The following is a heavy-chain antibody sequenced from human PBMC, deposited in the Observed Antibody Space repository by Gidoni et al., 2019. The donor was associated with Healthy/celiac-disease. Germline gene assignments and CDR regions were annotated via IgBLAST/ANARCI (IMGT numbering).Heavy chain of an antibody. J-gene: IGHJ4*02. CDR1: GFTFSSYA. D-gene: IGHD5-18*01. CDR2: ISGSGGST. V-gene: IGHV3-23*04. CDR3: AKDWLAGPRGYSYGTGPDY. Sequence: EVQLVESGGGLVQPGGSLRLSCSASGFTFSSYARSWVRQAPGKGLEWVSAISGSGGSTYYADSVKGRFTISRDNSKNTLYLQMNSLRAEDTAVYYCAKDWLAGPRGYSYGTGPDYWGQGTLVTVSS.